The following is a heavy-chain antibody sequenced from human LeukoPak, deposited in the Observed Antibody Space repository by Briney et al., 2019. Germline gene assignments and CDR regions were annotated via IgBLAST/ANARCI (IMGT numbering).Heavy chain of an antibody. CDR2: ISYDGRNK. Sequence: GGSLRLSCAASGFTSSSYAMHWVRQAPGKGLEWVAVISYDGRNKYYADSVKGRFTISRDNSKNTLYLQMNSLRAEDTAVYYCASGPYCTNGVCFGSNWFDPWGQGTLVTVSS. J-gene: IGHJ5*02. V-gene: IGHV3-30*04. D-gene: IGHD2-8*01. CDR1: GFTSSSYA. CDR3: ASGPYCTNGVCFGSNWFDP.